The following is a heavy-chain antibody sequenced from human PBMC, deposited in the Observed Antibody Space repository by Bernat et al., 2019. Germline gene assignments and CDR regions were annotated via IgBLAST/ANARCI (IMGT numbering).Heavy chain of an antibody. D-gene: IGHD5-18*01. J-gene: IGHJ5*02. CDR1: GFTFSSYG. CDR3: ARESSDVDTAMAPLLDSMGFDP. V-gene: IGHV3-33*01. Sequence: QVQLVESGGGVVQPGRSLRLSCAASGFTFSSYGMHWVRQAPGKGLEWVAVIWYDGSNKYYAESVKGRFTISRDNSKNTLYLQMNSLRAEDTAVYYCARESSDVDTAMAPLLDSMGFDPWGQGTLVTVSS. CDR2: IWYDGSNK.